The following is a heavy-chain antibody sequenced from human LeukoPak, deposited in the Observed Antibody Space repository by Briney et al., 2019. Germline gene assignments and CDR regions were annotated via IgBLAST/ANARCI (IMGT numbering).Heavy chain of an antibody. CDR3: ARHQRGSGWYFGY. V-gene: IGHV4-30-2*03. CDR1: GGSISSGGYS. J-gene: IGHJ4*02. Sequence: PSETLSLTCAVSGGSISSGGYSWSWIRQPPGKGLEWIGYIYHSGSTYYNPSLKSRVTISVDTSKNQFSLKLSSVTAADTAVYYCARHQRGSGWYFGYWGQGTLVTVSS. CDR2: IYHSGST. D-gene: IGHD6-19*01.